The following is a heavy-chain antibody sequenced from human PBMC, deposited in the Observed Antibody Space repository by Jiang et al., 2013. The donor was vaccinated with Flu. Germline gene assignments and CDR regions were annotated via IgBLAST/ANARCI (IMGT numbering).Heavy chain of an antibody. V-gene: IGHV4-34*01. Sequence: LLKPSETLSLTCAVYGGSFSGYYWSWIRQPPGKGLEWIGEINHSGSTNYNPSLKSRVTISVDTSKNQFSLKLSSVTAADTAVYYCAQWKYSSSTQAGNYFDYWGQGTLVTVSS. D-gene: IGHD6-6*01. CDR1: GGSFSGYY. CDR3: AQWKYSSSTQAGNYFDY. CDR2: INHSGST. J-gene: IGHJ4*02.